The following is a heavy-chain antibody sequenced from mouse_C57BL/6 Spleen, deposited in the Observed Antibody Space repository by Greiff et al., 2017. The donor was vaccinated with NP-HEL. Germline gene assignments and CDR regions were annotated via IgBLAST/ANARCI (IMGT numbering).Heavy chain of an antibody. D-gene: IGHD2-1*01. Sequence: QVQLQQSGAELAKPGASVKLSCKASGYTFTSYWMHWVKQRPGQGLEWIGYINPSSGYTKYNQKFKDKATLTADKSSSTAYMQLSSLTYEDSAVYYCARSDYGNYELGDRWFAYWGQGTLVTVSA. J-gene: IGHJ3*01. CDR3: ARSDYGNYELGDRWFAY. V-gene: IGHV1-7*01. CDR2: INPSSGYT. CDR1: GYTFTSYW.